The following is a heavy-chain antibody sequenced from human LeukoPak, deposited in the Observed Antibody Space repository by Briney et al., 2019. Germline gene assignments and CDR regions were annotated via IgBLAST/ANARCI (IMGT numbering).Heavy chain of an antibody. J-gene: IGHJ4*02. CDR2: IYSGGST. CDR1: GFTVSSNY. D-gene: IGHD3-3*01. CDR3: ARNVYFWSGYYIFDY. V-gene: IGHV3-66*01. Sequence: GGSLRLSCAASGFTVSSNYMSWVRQAPGKGLEWVSVIYSGGSTYYADSVKGRFTISRDNSKNTLYLQMNSLRAEDTAVYYCARNVYFWSGYYIFDYWGQGTLVTVSS.